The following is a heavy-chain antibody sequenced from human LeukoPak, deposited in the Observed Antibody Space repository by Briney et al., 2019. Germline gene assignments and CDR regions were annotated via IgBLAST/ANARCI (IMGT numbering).Heavy chain of an antibody. D-gene: IGHD3-9*01. CDR2: IYTSGSA. V-gene: IGHV4-61*02. CDR3: ARLNYDILTGDSFDY. Sequence: SETLSLTCTVSGGSISSGGYYWSWIRQPAGKGLEWIGRIYTSGSANYNPSLKSRVTISLDTSKNQFSLKLSSVTAADSAVYYCARLNYDILTGDSFDYWGQGTLVTVSS. CDR1: GGSISSGGYY. J-gene: IGHJ4*02.